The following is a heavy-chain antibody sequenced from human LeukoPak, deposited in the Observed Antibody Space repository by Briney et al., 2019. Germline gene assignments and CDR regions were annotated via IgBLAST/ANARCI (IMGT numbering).Heavy chain of an antibody. J-gene: IGHJ4*02. CDR1: GYRFTSYW. D-gene: IGHD5-24*01. Sequence: GESLKISCKGSGYRFTSYWIGWVRPLPGKGLAWMGIIYPGDSDTRYSPSFQGQVTISADKSISTAYLQWSSLKASDTAMYYCARSSLGYSNILLDYWGQGTLVTVSS. V-gene: IGHV5-51*01. CDR2: IYPGDSDT. CDR3: ARSSLGYSNILLDY.